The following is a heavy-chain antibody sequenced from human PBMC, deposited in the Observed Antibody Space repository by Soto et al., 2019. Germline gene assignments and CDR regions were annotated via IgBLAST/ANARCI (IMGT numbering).Heavy chain of an antibody. CDR1: GFTFSSYE. CDR2: ISSSGSTI. D-gene: IGHD6-13*01. J-gene: IGHJ6*02. Sequence: PGGSLRLSCAASGFTFSSYEMNWVRQAPGKGLEWVSYISSSGSTIYYADSVKGRFTISRDNAKNSLYLQMNSLRAEDTAVYYCARDAQPTLYSSSWYFSRNNYGIDVWGQGTTVT. V-gene: IGHV3-48*03. CDR3: ARDAQPTLYSSSWYFSRNNYGIDV.